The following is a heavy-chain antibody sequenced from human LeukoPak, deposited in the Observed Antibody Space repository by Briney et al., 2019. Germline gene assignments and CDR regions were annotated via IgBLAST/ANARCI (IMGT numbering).Heavy chain of an antibody. CDR1: GFTFSSYA. J-gene: IGHJ4*02. D-gene: IGHD3-10*01. CDR3: AHTLYYYGSGSFPFDY. Sequence: GGSLRLSCAASGFTFSSYAMNWVRQAPGKGLEWVSAISGSGGSTYYADSVKGRFTISRDNSKNTLYLQMNSLRAEDTAVYYCAHTLYYYGSGSFPFDYWGQGTLVTVSS. V-gene: IGHV3-23*01. CDR2: ISGSGGST.